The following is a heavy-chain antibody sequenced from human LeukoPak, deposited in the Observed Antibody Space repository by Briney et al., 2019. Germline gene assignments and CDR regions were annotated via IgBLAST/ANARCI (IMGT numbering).Heavy chain of an antibody. J-gene: IGHJ4*02. Sequence: TGGSLRLSCAASGFTFSSYSMNWVRQAPGKGLEWVSSISSSSSQIYYADSVKGRFTISRDNAKNSLYLQMNSLRAEDTAVYYCARVYSYGYSFFDYWGQGTLVTVSS. CDR1: GFTFSSYS. CDR3: ARVYSYGYSFFDY. CDR2: ISSSSSQI. D-gene: IGHD5-18*01. V-gene: IGHV3-21*01.